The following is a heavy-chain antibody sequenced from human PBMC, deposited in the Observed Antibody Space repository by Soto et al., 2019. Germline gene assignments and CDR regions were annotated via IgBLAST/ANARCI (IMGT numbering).Heavy chain of an antibody. CDR1: VFPFGANA. V-gene: IGHV3-23*01. J-gene: IGHJ4*02. CDR2: LSNTGRRT. Sequence: LRLSCVVPVFPFGANAMSWVRQAPGKGLEWVSGLSNTGRRTSYADSVKGRFNISRDNSENTVYLQMNSLRVEDTAVYYCATEMGATQGPFDNWGQGTLVTVSS. CDR3: ATEMGATQGPFDN. D-gene: IGHD1-26*01.